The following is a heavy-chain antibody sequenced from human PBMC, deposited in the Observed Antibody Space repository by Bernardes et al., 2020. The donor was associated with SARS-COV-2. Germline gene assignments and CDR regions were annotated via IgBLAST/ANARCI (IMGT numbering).Heavy chain of an antibody. CDR1: GDSISGGGYY. Sequence: SETLSLTCSVSGDSISGGGYYWNWFRQHPGKGLEWIGYIYFGGSVYYNPSLESRGTISVDTTKNQFSLTLTSVTAADTAVYYCARGANWFSDVWGRGTLVTVSS. D-gene: IGHD2-8*01. J-gene: IGHJ2*01. CDR2: IYFGGSV. V-gene: IGHV4-31*03. CDR3: ARGANWFSDV.